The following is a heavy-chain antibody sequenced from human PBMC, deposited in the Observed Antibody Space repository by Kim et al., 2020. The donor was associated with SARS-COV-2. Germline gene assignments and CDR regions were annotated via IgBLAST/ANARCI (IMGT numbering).Heavy chain of an antibody. CDR1: GFTFGDYA. Sequence: GGSLRLSCTASGFTFGDYAMSWVRQAPGKGLEWVGFIRSKAYGGTTENAASVKGRFTISRDDSKSIAYLQMNSLKTEDTAVYYCTRVRNYDILTGYYSGYGMDVWGQGTTVTVSS. CDR2: IRSKAYGGTT. CDR3: TRVRNYDILTGYYSGYGMDV. V-gene: IGHV3-49*04. J-gene: IGHJ6*02. D-gene: IGHD3-9*01.